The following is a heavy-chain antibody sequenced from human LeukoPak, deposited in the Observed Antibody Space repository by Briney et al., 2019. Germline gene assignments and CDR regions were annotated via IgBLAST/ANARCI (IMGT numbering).Heavy chain of an antibody. V-gene: IGHV3-48*03. CDR2: ISYNGRSV. CDR1: GFIFSTYE. D-gene: IGHD2-2*01. Sequence: GGSLRLSCAASGFIFSTYEMNWVRQAPGKGLEWLSYISYNGRSVYYADSVKGRFTISRDNAKNSLYLQMNSLRAEDTAVYYCASSPSWYYYYMDVWGKGTTVTVSS. J-gene: IGHJ6*03. CDR3: ASSPSWYYYYMDV.